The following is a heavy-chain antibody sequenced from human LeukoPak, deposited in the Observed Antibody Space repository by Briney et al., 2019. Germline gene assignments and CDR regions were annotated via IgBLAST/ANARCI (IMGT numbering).Heavy chain of an antibody. CDR2: IYYSGST. V-gene: IGHV4-30-4*01. CDR1: GGSISSGDYY. Sequence: SETLSLTCTVSGGSISSGDYYWSWIRQPPGTGLEWIGYIYYSGSTYYNPSLKSRVTISVDTSKNQFSLKLSSVTAADTAVYYCARDTVTTFGYYYGIDVWGQGTTVTVSS. CDR3: ARDTVTTFGYYYGIDV. D-gene: IGHD4-17*01. J-gene: IGHJ6*02.